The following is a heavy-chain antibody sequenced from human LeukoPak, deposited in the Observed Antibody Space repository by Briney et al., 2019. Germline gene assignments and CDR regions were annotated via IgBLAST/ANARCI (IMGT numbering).Heavy chain of an antibody. CDR2: ISSSSSYI. Sequence: PGGSLTLSCAASGFTFSSYSMNWVRQAPGKGLEWVSSISSSSSYIYYADSVKGRFTISRDNAKNSLYLQMNSLRAEDTAVYYCARVGLAAAGTGWFDPWGQGTLVTVSP. D-gene: IGHD6-13*01. CDR1: GFTFSSYS. CDR3: ARVGLAAAGTGWFDP. V-gene: IGHV3-21*01. J-gene: IGHJ5*02.